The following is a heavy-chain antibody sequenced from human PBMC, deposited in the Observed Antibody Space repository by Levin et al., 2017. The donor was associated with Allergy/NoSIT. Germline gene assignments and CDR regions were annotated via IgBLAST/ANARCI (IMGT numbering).Heavy chain of an antibody. CDR1: GFTFSNVW. CDR3: GAAAGGY. CDR2: RKRRREGGRR. V-gene: IGHV3-15*05. D-gene: IGHD6-13*01. J-gene: IGHJ4*02. Sequence: AASGFTFSNVWMNWVRQAPGKGREGGGRRKRRREGGRREEAGSLPFRLIISRDDSKNTLYLHLNSLITEDTAGYYWGAAAGGYWGQGTRVTVSS.